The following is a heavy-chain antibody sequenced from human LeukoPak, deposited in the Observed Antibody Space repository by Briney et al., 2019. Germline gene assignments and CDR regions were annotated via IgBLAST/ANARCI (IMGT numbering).Heavy chain of an antibody. J-gene: IGHJ1*01. V-gene: IGHV3-15*01. CDR1: GFIFSNAW. D-gene: IGHD4-11*01. Sequence: GGSLRLSCAASGFIFSNAWMSWVRQAPGKGLEWVGHIKSKTDGGTTDYAAPVKGRFTISRDDSKNTLYRQMNSLKTEDSAVYYCTTDQDYAEYFQHWGQGTLVTVSS. CDR2: IKSKTDGGTT. CDR3: TTDQDYAEYFQH.